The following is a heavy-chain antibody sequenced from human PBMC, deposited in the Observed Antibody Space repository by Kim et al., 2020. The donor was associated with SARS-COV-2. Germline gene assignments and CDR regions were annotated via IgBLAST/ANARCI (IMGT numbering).Heavy chain of an antibody. J-gene: IGHJ6*02. Sequence: GGSLRLSCAASGFTFSSYSMNWVRQAPGKGLEWVSSISSSSSYIYYADSVKGRFTISRDNAKNSLYLQMNSLRAEDTDVYYCARDAWTGDYYYYYGMDVWGQGTTVTVSS. CDR3: ARDAWTGDYYYYYGMDV. CDR2: ISSSSSYI. CDR1: GFTFSSYS. V-gene: IGHV3-21*01. D-gene: IGHD3-9*01.